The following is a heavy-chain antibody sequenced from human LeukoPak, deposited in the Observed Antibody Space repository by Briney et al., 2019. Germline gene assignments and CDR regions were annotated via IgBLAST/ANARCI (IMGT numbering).Heavy chain of an antibody. J-gene: IGHJ4*02. Sequence: RGSLRLSCAASGFTFSSYWMYWVRQAPGKGLVWVSRIKTDGSSTSYADSVKGRFTISRDNAKNTLFLQMNSLRAEDTAVYFSARGEAAAAPTFDFWGQGTLVTVSS. D-gene: IGHD6-13*01. CDR1: GFTFSSYW. CDR2: IKTDGSST. V-gene: IGHV3-74*01. CDR3: ARGEAAAAPTFDF.